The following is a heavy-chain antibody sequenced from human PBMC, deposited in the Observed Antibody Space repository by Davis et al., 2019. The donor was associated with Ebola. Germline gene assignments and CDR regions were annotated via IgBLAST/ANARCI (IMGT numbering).Heavy chain of an antibody. CDR2: ISSSSSYI. CDR1: GLTFSSYS. Sequence: PGGSLRLSCAASGLTFSSYSMNWVRQAPGKGLEWVSAISSSSSYIYYADSVKGRFTISRDNAKNSLYLQMNSLRAEDTAVYYCASEWFRGRYYYYGMDVWGQGTTVTVSS. V-gene: IGHV3-21*04. D-gene: IGHD3-10*01. CDR3: ASEWFRGRYYYYGMDV. J-gene: IGHJ6*02.